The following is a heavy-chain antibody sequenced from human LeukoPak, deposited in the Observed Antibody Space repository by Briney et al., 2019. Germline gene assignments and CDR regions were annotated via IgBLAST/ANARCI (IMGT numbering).Heavy chain of an antibody. CDR3: ARAYGGNSPIYWYFDL. Sequence: VQPGGSLRLSCAASGFTFTSYSMNWVRQAPGKGLEWVSYISSSSSTIYYADSVKGRFTISRDNAKNSLYLQMNSLRDEDTAVYYCARAYGGNSPIYWYFDLWGRGTLVTVSS. D-gene: IGHD4-23*01. V-gene: IGHV3-48*02. CDR1: GFTFTSYS. J-gene: IGHJ2*01. CDR2: ISSSSSTI.